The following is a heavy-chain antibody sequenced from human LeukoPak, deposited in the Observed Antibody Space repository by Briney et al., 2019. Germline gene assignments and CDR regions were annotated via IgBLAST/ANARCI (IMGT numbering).Heavy chain of an antibody. J-gene: IGHJ6*03. CDR1: GFTFDDYG. CDR3: ASTERYYMDV. V-gene: IGHV3-20*04. CDR2: INWNGGST. Sequence: GGSLRLSCAASGFTFDDYGISWVRQAPGKGLEWVSGINWNGGSTGYADSVKGRFTISRDNAKNSLYLQMNSLRAEDTALYYCASTERYYMDVWGKGTTVTVSS.